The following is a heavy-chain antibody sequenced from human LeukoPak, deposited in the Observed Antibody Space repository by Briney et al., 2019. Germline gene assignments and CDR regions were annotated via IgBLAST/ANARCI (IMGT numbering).Heavy chain of an antibody. CDR1: GFTFSNYG. CDR2: IWYDGSNE. D-gene: IGHD3-3*01. Sequence: GRSLRLSCAASGFTFSNYGMHWVRQAPGKGLEWVAVIWYDGSNEYYGDSVKGRFIISRDNSRNTLYLQMSSLRAEDTAVYYCVRDLDHNDFWSGYWPDAFDSWAKGQRSSSLQ. J-gene: IGHJ3*02. CDR3: VRDLDHNDFWSGYWPDAFDS. V-gene: IGHV3-33*01.